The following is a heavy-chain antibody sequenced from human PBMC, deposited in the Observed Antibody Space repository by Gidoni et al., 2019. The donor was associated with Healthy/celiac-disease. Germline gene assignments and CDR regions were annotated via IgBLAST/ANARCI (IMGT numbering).Heavy chain of an antibody. V-gene: IGHV2-26*01. CDR1: AFSLSNARMG. CDR2: IFSNDEK. J-gene: IGHJ6*02. D-gene: IGHD4-17*01. CDR3: ARTRDDYGDYGGYYYYGMDV. Sequence: QVTLKESGPVLVQPTDTLTLTCTVSAFSLSNARMGVRWIRPPPGKALEWLAHIFSNDEKSYNKSRKSRHNNCKETSKSQVVLTMTNMDPVDTATYYWARTRDDYGDYGGYYYYGMDVWGQGTTVTVSS.